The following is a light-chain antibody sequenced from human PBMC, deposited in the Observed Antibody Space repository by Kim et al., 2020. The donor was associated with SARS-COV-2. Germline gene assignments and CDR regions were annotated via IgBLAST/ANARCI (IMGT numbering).Light chain of an antibody. Sequence: QLVLTQSPSASASLGASVKLTCTLSSGHSSYAIAWHQQQPEKGPRYLMKLNSDVSHSKGDGIPDRFSGSSSGAERYLTISSLQSEDEADYYCQTWGTGGVFGGGTKLTVL. CDR3: QTWGTGGV. J-gene: IGLJ3*02. CDR1: SGHSSYA. V-gene: IGLV4-69*01. CDR2: LNSDVSH.